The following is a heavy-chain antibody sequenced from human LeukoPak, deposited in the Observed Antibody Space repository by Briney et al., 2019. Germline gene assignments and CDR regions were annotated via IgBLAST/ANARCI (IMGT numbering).Heavy chain of an antibody. D-gene: IGHD2-15*01. CDR1: GFTFSSYA. CDR2: ISSNGGST. J-gene: IGHJ5*02. V-gene: IGHV3-64D*06. Sequence: GGSLRLSCSASGFTFSSYAMHWVRQAPGKGLEYVSAISSNGGSTYYADSVKGRFTISRDNPKNTLYLQMSSLRAEDTAVYYCVGSFVVVVAATPSWFDPWGQGTLVTVSS. CDR3: VGSFVVVVAATPSWFDP.